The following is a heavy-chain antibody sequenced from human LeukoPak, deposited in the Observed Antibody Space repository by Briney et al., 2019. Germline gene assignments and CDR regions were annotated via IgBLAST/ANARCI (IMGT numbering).Heavy chain of an antibody. Sequence: SETLSLTCAVSGGSISSSNWWSWVRQPPGKGLEWIGEIYHSGSTNYNPSLKSRVTISVDTSKNQFSLKLSSVTAADTAVYYCARVFWSGYSYFDYWGQGTLVTVSS. V-gene: IGHV4-4*02. J-gene: IGHJ4*02. CDR3: ARVFWSGYSYFDY. D-gene: IGHD3-3*01. CDR1: GGSISSSNW. CDR2: IYHSGST.